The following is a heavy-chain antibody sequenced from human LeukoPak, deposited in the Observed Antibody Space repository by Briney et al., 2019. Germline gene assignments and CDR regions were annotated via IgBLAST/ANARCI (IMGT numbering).Heavy chain of an antibody. D-gene: IGHD1-20*01. CDR1: GFTFSSYS. V-gene: IGHV3-21*01. Sequence: KAGGSLRLSCAASGFTFSSYSMNWVRQAPGKGLEWVSSISSSSSYIYYADSVKGRFTISRDNAKNSLYLQMNSLRAEDTAVYYCARDLGITGTLFAYWGQGTLVTVSS. J-gene: IGHJ4*02. CDR2: ISSSSSYI. CDR3: ARDLGITGTLFAY.